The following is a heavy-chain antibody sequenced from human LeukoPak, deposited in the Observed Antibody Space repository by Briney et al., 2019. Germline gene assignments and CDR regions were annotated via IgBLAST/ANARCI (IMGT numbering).Heavy chain of an antibody. D-gene: IGHD6-19*01. CDR1: GFSFSTYG. CDR3: ARGTPSSSGWLYYGMDV. Sequence: GGSLRLSCAASGFSFSTYGMHWVRQAPGKGLEWVAVISYDGSNKYYADSVKGRFTISRDNSKNTLYLQMNSLRAEDTAVYYCARGTPSSSGWLYYGMDVWGQGTTVTVSS. J-gene: IGHJ6*02. V-gene: IGHV3-30*19. CDR2: ISYDGSNK.